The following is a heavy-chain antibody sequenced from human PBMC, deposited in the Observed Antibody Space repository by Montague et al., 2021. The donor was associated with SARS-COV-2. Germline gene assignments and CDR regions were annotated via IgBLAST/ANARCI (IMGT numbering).Heavy chain of an antibody. V-gene: IGHV4-34*01. CDR3: ARGPRITMIVVVITDIWFDP. CDR1: GGSVSDYY. J-gene: IGHJ5*02. CDR2: INHRGST. D-gene: IGHD3-22*01. Sequence: SETLSLTCAVYGGSVSDYYWSWIRQPPGKGLEWIGEINHRGSTNXXPSLKSRVTTSVDTSKNQFSLKLTSVTAADTAVYYCARGPRITMIVVVITDIWFDPWGQGTLVTVSS.